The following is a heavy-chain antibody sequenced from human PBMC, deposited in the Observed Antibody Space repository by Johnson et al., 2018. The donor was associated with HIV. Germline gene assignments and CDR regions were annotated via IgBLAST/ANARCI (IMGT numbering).Heavy chain of an antibody. V-gene: IGHV3-33*05. J-gene: IGHJ3*02. CDR3: AKDVVGIQLLGAFDI. CDR2: ISYDGSNK. D-gene: IGHD5-18*01. CDR1: GFTLSSYG. Sequence: QVQLVESGGGVVQPGGSLRLSCVASGFTLSSYGMHWVRQAPGKGLEWVAVISYDGSNKYYADSVKGRFTISRDNSKNTLYLQMNSLRAEDTAVYYCAKDVVGIQLLGAFDIWGQGTMVTVSS.